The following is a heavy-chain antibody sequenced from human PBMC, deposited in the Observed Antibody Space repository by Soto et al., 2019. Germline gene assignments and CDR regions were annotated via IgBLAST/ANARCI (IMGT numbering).Heavy chain of an antibody. V-gene: IGHV3-74*01. CDR2: INSDGSST. CDR1: GFTFSSYW. J-gene: IGHJ6*04. CDR3: ARATPSCGGDCYLNGMDV. D-gene: IGHD2-21*02. Sequence: EVQLVESGGGLVQPGGSLRLSCAASGFTFSSYWMHWVRQAPGKGLVWVSRINSDGSSTRYADSVTGRFTISRDNAKNTLYLQNNIKRAEDTAVYYCARATPSCGGDCYLNGMDVWGNGTTVTVSS.